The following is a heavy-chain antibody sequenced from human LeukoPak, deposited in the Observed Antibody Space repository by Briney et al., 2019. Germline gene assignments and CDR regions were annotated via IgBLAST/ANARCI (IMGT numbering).Heavy chain of an antibody. CDR1: GFTFSDYN. CDR2: ISYTSAYI. CDR3: AREDHSNYNY. J-gene: IGHJ4*02. V-gene: IGHV3-21*01. Sequence: GGSLRLSCAASGFTFSDYNMNWVRQAPGKGLEWVSSISYTSAYIYYADSVKGRFTISRDNTENSVHLQMNSLRAEDTAVYYCAREDHSNYNYWGQGTLVTVSS. D-gene: IGHD4-11*01.